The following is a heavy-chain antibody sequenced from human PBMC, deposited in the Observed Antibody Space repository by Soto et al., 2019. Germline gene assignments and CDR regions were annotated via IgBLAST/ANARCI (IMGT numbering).Heavy chain of an antibody. J-gene: IGHJ6*02. Sequence: SETLSLTCAVSGGSISSSNWWSWVRQPPGKGLEWIGEIYHSGSTNYNPSLKSRVTISVDKSKNQFSLKLSSVTAADTAVYYCARDRGSGSSGTYYYYGMDVWGQGTTVTVSS. CDR1: GGSISSSNW. D-gene: IGHD3-10*01. CDR2: IYHSGST. CDR3: ARDRGSGSSGTYYYYGMDV. V-gene: IGHV4-4*02.